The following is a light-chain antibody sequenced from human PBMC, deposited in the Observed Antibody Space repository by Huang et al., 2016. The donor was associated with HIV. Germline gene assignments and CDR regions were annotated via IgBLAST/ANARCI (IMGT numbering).Light chain of an antibody. J-gene: IGKJ2*01. CDR2: GAS. CDR1: QAVSIDY. Sequence: EVVLTQSPGTLSLSPGEGATPSCRASQAVSIDYFAWYQHKPGQAPRLLIYGASSRAAGIPDRFSGSGSGTDFTLTISRVEPEDFAVYYCQQYGNSASYTFGQGTKLEIK. V-gene: IGKV3-20*01. CDR3: QQYGNSASYT.